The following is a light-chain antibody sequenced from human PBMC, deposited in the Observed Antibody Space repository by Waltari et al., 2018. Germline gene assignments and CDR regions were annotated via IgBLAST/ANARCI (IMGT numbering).Light chain of an antibody. CDR3: QTWGTGTYWT. J-gene: IGLJ3*02. CDR2: LNSDSSP. V-gene: IGLV4-69*01. CDR1: SGYGHFA. Sequence: QVVLTQSPSASASLGASVKLTCTLSSGYGHFAIAWHQHQPEKGPRSLMKLNSDSSPSKVAGIPDRFPGSSSGAERYLTISSLQSEDEADYYCQTWGTGTYWTFGGGTKLTVL.